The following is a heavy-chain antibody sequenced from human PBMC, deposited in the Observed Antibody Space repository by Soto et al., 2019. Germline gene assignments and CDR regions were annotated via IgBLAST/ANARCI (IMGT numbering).Heavy chain of an antibody. CDR3: AKSRSYYYYGMDV. V-gene: IGHV3-23*01. Sequence: EVQLLESGGGLVQPGGSLRLSCAASGFTFSSYAMSWVRQAPGKGLEWVSAISGSGGSTSYADSVKGRFTISRDNSKNTLYLQMNSLRAEDTAVYYCAKSRSYYYYGMDVWGQGTTVTVSS. J-gene: IGHJ6*02. D-gene: IGHD3-10*01. CDR2: ISGSGGST. CDR1: GFTFSSYA.